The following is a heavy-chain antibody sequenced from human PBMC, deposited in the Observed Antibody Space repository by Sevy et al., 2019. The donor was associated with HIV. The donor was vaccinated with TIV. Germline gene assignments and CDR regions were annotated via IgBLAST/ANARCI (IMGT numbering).Heavy chain of an antibody. CDR1: GGSISGHY. CDR2: VYDSGSS. D-gene: IGHD3-22*01. V-gene: IGHV4-59*11. J-gene: IGHJ4*02. CDR3: ARGGALIYYDTSGFQSFFDS. Sequence: SETLSLTCTVSGGSISGHYWGWIRQSPGKGLEWIAYVYDSGSSNYNPSLRSRVTISVDTSKNQLSLRLSSVSAADTAVYFCARGGALIYYDTSGFQSFFDSWGPRALVTVSS.